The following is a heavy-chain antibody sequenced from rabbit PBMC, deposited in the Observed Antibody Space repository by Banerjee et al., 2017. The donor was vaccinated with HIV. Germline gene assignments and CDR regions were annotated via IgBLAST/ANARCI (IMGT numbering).Heavy chain of an antibody. CDR3: ARGTSSSGYYSGSLNL. V-gene: IGHV1S40*01. D-gene: IGHD1-1*01. J-gene: IGHJ4*01. Sequence: QQLVESGGGLVKPGASLTLTCTASGFSFSSGYDMCWVRQAPGKGLEWIACIDTGSSGSTYYASWAKGRFTISKTSSTTVTLQMTSLTAADTATYFCARGTSSSGYYSGSLNLWGPGTLVTVS. CDR1: GFSFSSGYD. CDR2: IDTGSSGST.